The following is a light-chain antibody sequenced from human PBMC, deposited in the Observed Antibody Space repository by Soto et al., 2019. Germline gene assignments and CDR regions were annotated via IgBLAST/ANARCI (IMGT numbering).Light chain of an antibody. J-gene: IGLJ1*01. CDR2: EVS. CDR1: SSDVGGYNY. Sequence: QSVLTQPPSASGSPGQSVTISRTGTSSDVGGYNYVSWYRQHPGKAPKLMIYEVSKRPSGVPDRFSGSKSGNTASLTVSGLQAEDEADYYCSSYAGSTVFGTGTKVPV. CDR3: SSYAGSTV. V-gene: IGLV2-8*01.